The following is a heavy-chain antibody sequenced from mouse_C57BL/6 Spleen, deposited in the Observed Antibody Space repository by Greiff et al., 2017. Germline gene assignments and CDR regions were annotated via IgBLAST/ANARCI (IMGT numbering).Heavy chain of an antibody. D-gene: IGHD1-1*01. Sequence: VQLKQPGAELVKPGASVKLSCKASGYTFTSYWMQWVKQRPGPGLEWIGELGPSDSYTNYNQKFKGKATLSVDTSSSTAYMQLSSLTSKDSAVYYCARTDYYGSPLGYWGQGTTLTVSS. J-gene: IGHJ2*01. V-gene: IGHV1-50*01. CDR1: GYTFTSYW. CDR3: ARTDYYGSPLGY. CDR2: LGPSDSYT.